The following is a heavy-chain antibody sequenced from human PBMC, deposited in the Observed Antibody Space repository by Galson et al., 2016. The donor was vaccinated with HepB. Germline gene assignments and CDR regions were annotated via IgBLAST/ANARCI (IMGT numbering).Heavy chain of an antibody. CDR1: GFTFSSYS. CDR2: ISSSSSTI. Sequence: SLRLSCAASGFTFSSYSMNWVRQAPGKGLEWVSYISSSSSTIYYADSVKGRFTISRDIAKNSLYLQMNSLRDEDTAVYYCARALRRIQLWLLSFDIWGQGTMVTVSS. V-gene: IGHV3-48*02. D-gene: IGHD5-18*01. J-gene: IGHJ3*02. CDR3: ARALRRIQLWLLSFDI.